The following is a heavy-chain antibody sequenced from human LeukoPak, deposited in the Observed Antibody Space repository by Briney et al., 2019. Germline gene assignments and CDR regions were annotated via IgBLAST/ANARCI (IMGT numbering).Heavy chain of an antibody. V-gene: IGHV4-59*01. Sequence: PSETLSLTCTVSGGSISSYYWSWIRQPPGKGLEWIGYIYYSGSTNYNPSLKSRVTISVDTSKNQLSLKLSSVTAADTAVYYCARGGDFWSGDLDYWGQGTLVTVSS. CDR2: IYYSGST. J-gene: IGHJ4*02. CDR1: GGSISSYY. D-gene: IGHD3-3*01. CDR3: ARGGDFWSGDLDY.